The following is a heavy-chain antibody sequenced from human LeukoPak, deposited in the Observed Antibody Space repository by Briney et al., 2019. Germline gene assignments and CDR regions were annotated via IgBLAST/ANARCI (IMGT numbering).Heavy chain of an antibody. CDR3: AKLDSGWWYFDL. CDR2: IKQDESEK. Sequence: GGSLRLSCAASGFTFSSYWMTWVRQAPGKGLEWVANIKQDESEKYYVDSVKGRFTISRDNSKNTLYLQMSSLRAEDTALYYCAKLDSGWWYFDLWGRGTLVTVSS. D-gene: IGHD6-19*01. CDR1: GFTFSSYW. J-gene: IGHJ2*01. V-gene: IGHV3-7*03.